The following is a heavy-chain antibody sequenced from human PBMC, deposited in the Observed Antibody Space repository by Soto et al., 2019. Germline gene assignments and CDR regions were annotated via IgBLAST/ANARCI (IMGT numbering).Heavy chain of an antibody. CDR2: IDPSDSYT. D-gene: IGHD1-20*01. CDR1: GYRFTTYW. J-gene: IGHJ6*02. Sequence: DSGYRFTTYWISWVRQMPGKGLEWMGRIDPSDSYTNYSPSFQGHVTMSVDKSINTAYLQWGSLTASDSAMYYCARHGVRYNYRGMDVWGQGTTVTVSS. V-gene: IGHV5-10-1*01. CDR3: ARHGVRYNYRGMDV.